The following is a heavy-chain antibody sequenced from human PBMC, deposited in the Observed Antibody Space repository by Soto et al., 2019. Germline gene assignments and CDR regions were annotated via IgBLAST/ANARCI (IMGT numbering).Heavy chain of an antibody. J-gene: IGHJ4*02. V-gene: IGHV3-30*03. CDR1: GFTFSSYV. CDR3: ARDTCSGGSCFSSMDY. D-gene: IGHD2-15*01. CDR2: ISYDGRIK. Sequence: GGSLRLSCAASGFTFSSYVMHWVRQAPGKGLDWVAVISYDGRIKYYADSVKGRFTISRDNSRNTLYLQMNSLRAEDTAVFYCARDTCSGGSCFSSMDYWGQGTLVTVSS.